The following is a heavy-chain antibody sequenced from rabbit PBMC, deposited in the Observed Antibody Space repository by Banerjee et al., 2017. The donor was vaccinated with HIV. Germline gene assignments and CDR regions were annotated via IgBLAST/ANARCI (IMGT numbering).Heavy chain of an antibody. J-gene: IGHJ4*01. D-gene: IGHD6-1*01. CDR1: GFSFSDKHV. CDR3: AEDTYGYTYGNL. V-gene: IGHV1S45*01. CDR2: INTSSGNT. Sequence: QELLEESGGGLVKPEGSLTLSCTASGFSFSDKHVLCWVRQTPGKGLEWIGCINTSSGNTVDATWAKGRFTISRTSSSTVSLQMTSLTAADTATYFYAEDTYGYTYGNLWGPCTLVTAS.